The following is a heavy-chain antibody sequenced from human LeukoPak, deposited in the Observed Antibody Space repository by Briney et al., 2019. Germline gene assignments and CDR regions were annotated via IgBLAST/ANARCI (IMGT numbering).Heavy chain of an antibody. CDR3: AKDFWSGYHSGYSDY. CDR1: GFTFSSYS. CDR2: ISSSSSYI. J-gene: IGHJ4*02. Sequence: GGSLRLSCAASGFTFSSYSMNWVRQAPGKGLEWVSSISSSSSYIYYADSVKGRFTISRDNAKNSLYLQMNSLRAEDTAVYYCAKDFWSGYHSGYSDYWGQGTLVTVSS. V-gene: IGHV3-21*01. D-gene: IGHD3-3*01.